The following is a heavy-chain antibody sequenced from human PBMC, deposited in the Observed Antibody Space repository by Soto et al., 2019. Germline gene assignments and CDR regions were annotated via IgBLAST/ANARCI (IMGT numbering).Heavy chain of an antibody. CDR2: LYIADGT. J-gene: IGHJ3*02. Sequence: DVQVVESGGGLIQPGGSLRLSCAASGFTVSGKKYITWVRQAPGQGLEWVSALYIADGTFYADSVRGRFTVSIDSSKNTVYLQMNNLSPEDTAVYFCATWLLREHAFDIWGLGTMVTGSS. CDR3: ATWLLREHAFDI. D-gene: IGHD2-15*01. V-gene: IGHV3-53*01. CDR1: GFTVSGKKY.